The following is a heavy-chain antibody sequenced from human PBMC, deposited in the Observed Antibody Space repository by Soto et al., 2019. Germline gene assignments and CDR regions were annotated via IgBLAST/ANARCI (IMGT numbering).Heavy chain of an antibody. Sequence: QLHLRESGPGLVKPSETLSLTCTVSGGSITSSSYYWGWIRQPPGKGLEWIGSIYYSGSTYYNPSLKGPATLSVDTSKNQFSLKLSSVTAADTAVYYCATQEVGGRYVYTFDPWGQGTLVTVSS. CDR3: ATQEVGGRYVYTFDP. V-gene: IGHV4-39*01. CDR1: GGSITSSSYY. D-gene: IGHD1-26*01. CDR2: IYYSGST. J-gene: IGHJ5*02.